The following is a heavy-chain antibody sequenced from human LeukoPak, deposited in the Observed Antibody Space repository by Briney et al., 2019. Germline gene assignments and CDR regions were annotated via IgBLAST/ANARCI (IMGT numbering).Heavy chain of an antibody. Sequence: GGSLRLSCAASGFTFSSYWMSWVRQAPGKGLEWVGRIRNKANSYTTEHAASVKGRFTISRDDSKNSLYLQMNSLKPDDTAVYYCARDRYGDYFDYWGQGTLVTVSS. J-gene: IGHJ4*02. D-gene: IGHD4-17*01. CDR1: GFTFSSYW. CDR2: IRNKANSYTT. CDR3: ARDRYGDYFDY. V-gene: IGHV3-72*01.